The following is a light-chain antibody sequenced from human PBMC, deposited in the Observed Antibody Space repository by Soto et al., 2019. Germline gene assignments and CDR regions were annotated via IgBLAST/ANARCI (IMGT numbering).Light chain of an antibody. J-gene: IGKJ4*01. Sequence: EIVLTQSPATLSLSPGERATLSCRASQSISSYLAWYQQKPGQAPRLLINDAPNRATGIPARFSGSGSETAFTLTVSSLESEDFEVYYYQLRNNWPLTCGGGTNVVI. CDR3: QLRNNWPLT. V-gene: IGKV3-11*01. CDR2: DAP. CDR1: QSISSY.